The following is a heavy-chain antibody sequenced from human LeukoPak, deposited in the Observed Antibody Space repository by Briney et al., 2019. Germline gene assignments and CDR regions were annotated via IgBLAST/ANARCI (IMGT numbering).Heavy chain of an antibody. D-gene: IGHD2-2*01. J-gene: IGHJ2*01. CDR1: GGFISSYY. Sequence: SETLSLTCTVSGGFISSYYWSWIRQPAGKGLEWIGRIYSSGTTNYSPSLKSRVTMSVDTSKNQFSLKLSSVTAADTAVNFCTRDIVLPTAYWYFDLWGRGTLVTVSS. CDR3: TRDIVLPTAYWYFDL. V-gene: IGHV4-4*07. CDR2: IYSSGTT.